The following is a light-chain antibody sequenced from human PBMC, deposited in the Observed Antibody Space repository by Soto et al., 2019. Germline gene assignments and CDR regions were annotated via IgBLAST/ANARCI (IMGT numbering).Light chain of an antibody. J-gene: IGKJ2*01. Sequence: DIVVTQSPGALSLSPGDRATLSCRASQSVSSSYLAWYQQKPGQPPRLLIYSASSRATGIPDRFSGSGSGTDFTLTISRREPEDFAVYYCQQFSSSSYTFGQGTKLEIK. CDR1: QSVSSSY. CDR2: SAS. CDR3: QQFSSSSYT. V-gene: IGKV3-20*01.